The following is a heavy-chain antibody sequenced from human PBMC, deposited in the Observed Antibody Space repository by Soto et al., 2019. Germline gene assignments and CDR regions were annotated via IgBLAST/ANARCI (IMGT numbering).Heavy chain of an antibody. Sequence: ASVKVSCKASGYSFTAFYIHWVRQAPGKGLDWVGLVDPEDGEVKYAENFQGRLSITADTSVDTAYMQLNSLRSDDTADYYCAVQTTTTGGLLRNDYYGMDVWGQGTTVTVSS. J-gene: IGHJ6*02. CDR3: AVQTTTTGGLLRNDYYGMDV. CDR1: GYSFTAFY. V-gene: IGHV1-69-2*01. D-gene: IGHD2-8*02. CDR2: VDPEDGEV.